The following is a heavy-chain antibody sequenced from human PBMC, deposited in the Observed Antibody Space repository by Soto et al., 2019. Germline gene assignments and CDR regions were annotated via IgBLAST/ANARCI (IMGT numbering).Heavy chain of an antibody. CDR3: ARDRYVENIGSYPIIMGV. V-gene: IGHV1-18*01. CDR1: GYTFTSSG. Sequence: QVQLVQSGAEVHKPGASVKVSCKASGYTFTSSGISWVRQAPGQVLEWMGWISSYNGNTNYAQKLQCRVTMTTDTSTSTAYLELRSQITDDTAVYYCARDRYVENIGSYPIIMGVVVQGTTFTVYS. D-gene: IGHD1-26*01. J-gene: IGHJ6*02. CDR2: ISSYNGNT.